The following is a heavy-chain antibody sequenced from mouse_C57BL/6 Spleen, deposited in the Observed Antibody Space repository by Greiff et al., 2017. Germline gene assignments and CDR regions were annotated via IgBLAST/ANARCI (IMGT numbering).Heavy chain of an antibody. D-gene: IGHD2-1*01. V-gene: IGHV1-9*01. CDR2: IFPGSGST. CDR3: AGGLYYGNYCYAMDY. Sequence: QVQLQQSGAELMKPGASVKLSCKATGYTFTGYWIEWVKQRPGHGLEWIGEIFPGSGSTNYNEKFKGKATFTADTSSNTAYMQLSSLTTEDSAVYCCAGGLYYGNYCYAMDYWGQGTSVTVSS. CDR1: GYTFTGYW. J-gene: IGHJ4*01.